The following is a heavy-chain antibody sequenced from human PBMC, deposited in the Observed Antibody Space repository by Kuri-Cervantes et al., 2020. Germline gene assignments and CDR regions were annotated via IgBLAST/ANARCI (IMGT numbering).Heavy chain of an antibody. V-gene: IGHV1-2*02. CDR1: GYTFTGYY. J-gene: IGHJ2*01. CDR2: INPNSGGT. D-gene: IGHD3-3*01. CDR3: ARDLRTIFGVVTLPSGWGDL. Sequence: ASVKVSCKASGYTFTGYYMHWVRQAPGQGLEWMGWINPNSGGTNYAQKFQGRVTMTRDTSISTAYMELSRLRSDDTAVYYCARDLRTIFGVVTLPSGWGDLWGRGTLVTVSS.